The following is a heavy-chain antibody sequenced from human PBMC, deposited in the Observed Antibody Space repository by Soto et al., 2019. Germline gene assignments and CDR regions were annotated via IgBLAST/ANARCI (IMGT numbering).Heavy chain of an antibody. CDR1: GYDFFKYN. D-gene: IGHD2-21*02. J-gene: IGHJ4*02. V-gene: IGHV1-46*01. CDR2: INPNGGYT. Sequence: GASVKVSCKTSGYDFFKYNMHWVRQAPGQGLEWMGVINPNGGYTRHAQKFQGRVIMTRDTSSKIVYMELSGLTSADTAMYYCTRADSDVVILPDVRPLFDLWGQGAPVTVSS. CDR3: TRADSDVVILPDVRPLFDL.